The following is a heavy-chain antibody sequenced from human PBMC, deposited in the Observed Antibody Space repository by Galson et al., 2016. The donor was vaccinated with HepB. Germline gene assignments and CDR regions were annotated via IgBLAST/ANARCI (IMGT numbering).Heavy chain of an antibody. D-gene: IGHD2-21*01. Sequence: SLRLSCATSGFNFSNYWMTWVRPAPGKGLEWVANIKQDGSEKYYADSVKGRFTISRDNTKNSLYLVMKSLRAGDTAVYYCATALLLWGQGTLVTVSS. J-gene: IGHJ4*02. CDR2: IKQDGSEK. V-gene: IGHV3-7*03. CDR1: GFNFSNYW. CDR3: ATALLL.